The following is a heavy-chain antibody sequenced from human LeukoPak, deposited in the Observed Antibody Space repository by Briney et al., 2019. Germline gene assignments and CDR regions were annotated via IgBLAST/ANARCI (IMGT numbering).Heavy chain of an antibody. CDR3: ARTITIRGLTFDY. V-gene: IGHV4-59*01. J-gene: IGHJ4*02. D-gene: IGHD3-10*01. Sequence: SPTLSLTCTVAGGSFSTYYWSWIRQPPGKGLEWLGYIYYSGNTNYNPSLKSRFTISVDTSKNQFSLSLNSVTAADTAVYYCARTITIRGLTFDYWGQGTLVTVSS. CDR1: GGSFSTYY. CDR2: IYYSGNT.